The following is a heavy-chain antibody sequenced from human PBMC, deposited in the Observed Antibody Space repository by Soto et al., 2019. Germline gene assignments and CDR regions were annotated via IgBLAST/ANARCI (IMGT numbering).Heavy chain of an antibody. CDR1: GFTFDDYA. CDR3: AKGVGATTDDAFDI. J-gene: IGHJ3*02. CDR2: ISWNSGSI. Sequence: EVQLVESGGGLVQPGRSLRLSCAASGFTFDDYAMHWVRQAPGKGLEWVSGISWNSGSIGYADSVKGRFTISRDNAKNSLYLQMNSLRAEDTALYYCAKGVGATTDDAFDIWGQGTMVTVSS. D-gene: IGHD1-26*01. V-gene: IGHV3-9*01.